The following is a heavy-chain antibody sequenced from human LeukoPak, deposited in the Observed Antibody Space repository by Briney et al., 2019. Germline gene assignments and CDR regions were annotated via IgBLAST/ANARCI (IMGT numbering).Heavy chain of an antibody. J-gene: IGHJ4*02. CDR2: IKHDESEK. CDR1: GFSFNSDW. V-gene: IGHV3-7*01. Sequence: GGSLRLSCAASGFSFNSDWMDWVRQAPGKGLEWVANIKHDESEKNYLDSVKGRFTISRDNAQNSLYLQMNGLRVEDTAVYYCTRRLDDWGQGTLVTVSA. D-gene: IGHD3-16*01. CDR3: TRRLDD.